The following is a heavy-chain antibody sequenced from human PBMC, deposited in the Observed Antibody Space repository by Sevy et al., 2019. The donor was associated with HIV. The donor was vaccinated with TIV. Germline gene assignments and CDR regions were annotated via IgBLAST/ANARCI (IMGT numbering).Heavy chain of an antibody. CDR2: LNYDGSYT. Sequence: GGSLRLSCAASGFTFSSHWMQWVRQAPGKGLVWVSRLNYDGSYTNYADSVKGPVTISKANAKRTLYLQMNSLRAEYTALYYCARSKVGVGDAFDIWGQGTMVTVSS. D-gene: IGHD3-16*01. V-gene: IGHV3-74*01. CDR1: GFTFSSHW. J-gene: IGHJ3*02. CDR3: ARSKVGVGDAFDI.